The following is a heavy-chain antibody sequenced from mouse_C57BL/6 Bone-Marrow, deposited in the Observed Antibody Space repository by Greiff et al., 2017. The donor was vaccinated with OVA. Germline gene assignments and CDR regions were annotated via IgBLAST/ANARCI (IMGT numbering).Heavy chain of an antibody. V-gene: IGHV5-15*01. CDR1: GFTFSDYG. J-gene: IGHJ3*01. Sequence: EVQGVESGGGLVQPGGSLKLSCAASGFTFSDYGMAWVRQAPRKGPEWVAFISNLAYSIYYADTVTGRFTISRENAKNTLYLEMSSLRSEDTAMYYCARSDYGPAWFAYWGQGTLVTVSA. CDR3: ARSDYGPAWFAY. D-gene: IGHD2-4*01. CDR2: ISNLAYSI.